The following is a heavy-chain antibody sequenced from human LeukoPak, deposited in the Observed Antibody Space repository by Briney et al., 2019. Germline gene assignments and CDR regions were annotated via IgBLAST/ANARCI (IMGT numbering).Heavy chain of an antibody. D-gene: IGHD6-13*01. CDR1: GFTFSSYS. CDR2: ISSSSSYI. V-gene: IGHV3-21*04. CDR3: AKDLELVPSYYFDY. Sequence: GGSLRLSCAASGFTFSSYSMNWVRQAPGKGLEWVSSISSSSSYIYYADSVKGRFTISRDNAKNSLYLQMNSLRAEDTALYYCAKDLELVPSYYFDYWGQGTLVTVSS. J-gene: IGHJ4*02.